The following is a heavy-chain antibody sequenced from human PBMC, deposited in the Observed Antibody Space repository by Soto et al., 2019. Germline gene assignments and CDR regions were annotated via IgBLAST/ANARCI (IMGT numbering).Heavy chain of an antibody. J-gene: IGHJ4*02. Sequence: EVQLVESGGGSVQPGGSLRLSCPASGFTLRNYWMHWVRQAPGKGLVWVSRIDNDGSGTSYGDFVEGRFTISRDDAKNTRYLQLNSLRAGDTAVYYCTTAFEYWGRGTLVTVSS. CDR3: TTAFEY. CDR1: GFTLRNYW. CDR2: IDNDGSGT. V-gene: IGHV3-74*01.